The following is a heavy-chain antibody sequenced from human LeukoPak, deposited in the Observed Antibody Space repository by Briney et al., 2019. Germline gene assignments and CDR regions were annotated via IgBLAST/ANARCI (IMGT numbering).Heavy chain of an antibody. V-gene: IGHV4-30-2*01. CDR3: ARRGYRGSYYYFDF. J-gene: IGHJ4*02. Sequence: SQTLSLTCAVSGGSISSGGYAWSWIRQPPGKGLEWIGYIYHSGSTYYNPSLKSRVTISADRSKNQFSLKLSSVTAADTAVYYCARRGYRGSYYYFDFWGQGTLVTVSS. CDR2: IYHSGST. CDR1: GGSISSGGYA. D-gene: IGHD1-26*01.